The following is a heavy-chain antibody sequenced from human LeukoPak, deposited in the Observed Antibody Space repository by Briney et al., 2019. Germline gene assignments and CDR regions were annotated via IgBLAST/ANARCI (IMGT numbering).Heavy chain of an antibody. CDR2: ISSSDSTI. CDR3: AREGTSDAFDI. D-gene: IGHD1-1*01. Sequence: GGSLRLSCAASGFSVSNNYMNWVRQAPGKGLEWVSYISSSDSTIYEDSVKGRFTISRDNAKNSLYLQMNSLRAEDTAVYYCAREGTSDAFDIWGQGTMVTVSS. CDR1: GFSVSNNY. J-gene: IGHJ3*02. V-gene: IGHV3-11*04.